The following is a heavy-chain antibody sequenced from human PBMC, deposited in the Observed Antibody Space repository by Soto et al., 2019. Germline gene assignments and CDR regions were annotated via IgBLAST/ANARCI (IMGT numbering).Heavy chain of an antibody. CDR3: ARDLGPRGYYGSGSYAY. V-gene: IGHV1-69*13. CDR2: IIPIFGTA. J-gene: IGHJ4*02. Sequence: ASVKVSCKASGGTFSSYAISWVRQAPGQGLEWMGGIIPIFGTANYAQKFQGRVTITADESTSTAYMELSSLRSEDTAVYYCARDLGPRGYYGSGSYAYWGQGTLVTVSS. D-gene: IGHD3-10*01. CDR1: GGTFSSYA.